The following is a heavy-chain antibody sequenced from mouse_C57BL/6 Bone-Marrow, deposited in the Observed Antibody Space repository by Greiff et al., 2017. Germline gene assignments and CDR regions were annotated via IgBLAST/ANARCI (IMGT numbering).Heavy chain of an antibody. V-gene: IGHV1-59*01. Sequence: QVQLQQPGAELVRPGTSVKLSCKASGYTFTSYWMHWVKQRPGQGLEWIGVIDPSDSYTNYNQKFKGKATLTVDTSSSTAYMQLSSLTSEDSAVYYCAIWDAYAMDYWGQGTSVTVSS. D-gene: IGHD4-1*01. CDR1: GYTFTSYW. CDR3: AIWDAYAMDY. CDR2: IDPSDSYT. J-gene: IGHJ4*01.